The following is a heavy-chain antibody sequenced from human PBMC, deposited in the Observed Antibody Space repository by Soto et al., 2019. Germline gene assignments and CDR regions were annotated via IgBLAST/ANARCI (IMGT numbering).Heavy chain of an antibody. CDR3: ARNRGSPYYDILTGYTNPDGMDV. V-gene: IGHV1-2*02. Sequence: GASVKVSCKASGYTFTGYYMHWVRQAPAQGLEWMGWINPNSGGTNYAQKFQGRVTMTRDTSISTAYMELSRLRSDDTAVYYCARNRGSPYYDILTGYTNPDGMDVWGQGTTVTVAS. CDR2: INPNSGGT. CDR1: GYTFTGYY. J-gene: IGHJ6*02. D-gene: IGHD3-9*01.